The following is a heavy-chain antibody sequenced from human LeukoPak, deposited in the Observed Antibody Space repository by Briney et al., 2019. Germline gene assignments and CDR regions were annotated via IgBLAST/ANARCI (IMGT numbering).Heavy chain of an antibody. D-gene: IGHD3-22*01. CDR3: ATVDFTTEPLYDSSARRAFDI. Sequence: ASVKVSCKVSGYTLTELSMHWVRQAPGKGLEWMGGFDPEDSETIYAQKFQGRVTMTEDTSTDTAYMELSSLRSEDTAVYYCATVDFTTEPLYDSSARRAFDIWGQGTMVTVSS. J-gene: IGHJ3*02. V-gene: IGHV1-24*01. CDR2: FDPEDSET. CDR1: GYTLTELS.